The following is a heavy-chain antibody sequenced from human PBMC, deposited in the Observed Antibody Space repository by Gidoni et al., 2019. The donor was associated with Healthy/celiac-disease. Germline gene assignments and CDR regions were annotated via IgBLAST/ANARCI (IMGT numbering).Heavy chain of an antibody. CDR3: ARGDDSSVDAFDI. CDR2: INPGGGST. D-gene: IGHD3-22*01. V-gene: IGHV1-46*01. CDR1: VYTFTNYY. J-gene: IGHJ3*02. Sequence: QVQLVQSGAEVKKPGASVQFSCKASVYTFTNYYMHWVRQAPGQGLEWMGIINPGGGSTSYAQKFQGRVTMTRDTSTSTVYMELSSLRSEDTALYYCARGDDSSVDAFDIWGQGTMVTVSS.